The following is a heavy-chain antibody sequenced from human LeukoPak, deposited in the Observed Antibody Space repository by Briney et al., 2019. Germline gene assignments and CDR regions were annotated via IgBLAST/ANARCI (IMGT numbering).Heavy chain of an antibody. D-gene: IGHD4-23*01. J-gene: IGHJ4*02. V-gene: IGHV1-69*01. CDR2: IIPIFGTA. CDR1: GGTFSSYA. Sequence: ASVKVSCKASGGTFSSYAINWVRQAPGQEPEWMGGIIPIFGTANYAQKFQGRVTITADESTSTANMELSSLRSEDTAVYYCARGWLAETTVVTPYNYWGQGTLVTVSS. CDR3: ARGWLAETTVVTPYNY.